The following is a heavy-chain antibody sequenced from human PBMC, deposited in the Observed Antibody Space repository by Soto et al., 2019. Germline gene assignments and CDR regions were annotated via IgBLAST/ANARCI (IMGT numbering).Heavy chain of an antibody. CDR1: CYTFTSYG. D-gene: IGHD3-10*01. CDR2: ISAYNGNT. CDR3: ARVPVLSRGDARYNCFAH. V-gene: IGHV1-18*01. Sequence: GSSVKVSCKASCYTFTSYGIRWVRQAPGQGLEWMGWISAYNGNTNYAQKLQGRVTMTTDTSTSTAYMELRSLRSDETAVYYCARVPVLSRGDARYNCFAHWGQGTLVTVS. J-gene: IGHJ5*02.